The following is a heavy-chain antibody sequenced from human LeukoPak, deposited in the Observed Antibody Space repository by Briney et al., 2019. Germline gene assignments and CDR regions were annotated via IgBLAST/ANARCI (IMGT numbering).Heavy chain of an antibody. J-gene: IGHJ4*02. D-gene: IGHD6-6*01. V-gene: IGHV4-38-2*02. Sequence: PSETLSLTCTVSGYSISSGYYWGWIRQPPGKGLEWIGNIYHSGSTHYNPSLKSRVTMSVDTSKNQFSLKLSSVTAADTAVYYCVRSSSSIFDYWGQGTLVTVSS. CDR1: GYSISSGYY. CDR2: IYHSGST. CDR3: VRSSSSIFDY.